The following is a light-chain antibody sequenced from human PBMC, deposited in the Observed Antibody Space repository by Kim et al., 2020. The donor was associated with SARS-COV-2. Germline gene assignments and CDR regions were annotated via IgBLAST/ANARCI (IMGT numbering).Light chain of an antibody. CDR1: QGVISN. V-gene: IGKV3-15*01. J-gene: IGKJ2*01. CDR3: QQYNTWPRT. Sequence: SVAPGERATLSCGTSQGVISNLTWYRQKPGQAPRLLIFGTATKATGIPARFSGSGSGTQFTLTITSLQSEDFAVFYCQQYNTWPRTFGQGTKLEI. CDR2: GTA.